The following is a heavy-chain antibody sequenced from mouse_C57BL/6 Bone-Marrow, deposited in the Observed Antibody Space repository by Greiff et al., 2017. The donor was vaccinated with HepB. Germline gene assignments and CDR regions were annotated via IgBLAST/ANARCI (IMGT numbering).Heavy chain of an antibody. CDR2: ISSGSSTI. V-gene: IGHV5-17*01. J-gene: IGHJ4*01. CDR1: GFTFSDYG. CDR3: ADDGYYEVMDY. D-gene: IGHD2-3*01. Sequence: EVQRVESGGGLVKPGGSLKLSCAASGFTFSDYGMHWVRQAPEKGLECVAYISSGSSTIYYADTVKGRFTISRDNAKNTLFLQMTSLRSEDTAMYYCADDGYYEVMDYWGQGTSVTVSS.